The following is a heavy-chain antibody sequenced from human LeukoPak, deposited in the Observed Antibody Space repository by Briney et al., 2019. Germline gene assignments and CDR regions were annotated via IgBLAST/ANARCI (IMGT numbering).Heavy chain of an antibody. CDR2: IYYSGST. CDR3: ARLRSSSPYYFDY. CDR1: GGSISSSSYY. Sequence: SETLSLTCTVSGGSISSSSYYWGWIRQPPGKGLEWVGSIYYSGSTYYNPSLKSRVTISVDTSKNQFSLKLSSVTAADTAVYYCARLRSSSPYYFDYWGQGTLVTVSS. V-gene: IGHV4-39*01. J-gene: IGHJ4*02. D-gene: IGHD6-13*01.